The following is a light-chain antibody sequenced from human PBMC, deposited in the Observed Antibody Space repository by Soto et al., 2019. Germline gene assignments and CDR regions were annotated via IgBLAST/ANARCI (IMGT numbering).Light chain of an antibody. V-gene: IGKV1-9*01. CDR2: AAS. CDR1: QVISTF. CDR3: QQLNSYPLT. J-gene: IGKJ4*01. Sequence: DIPLTQSPSFLSASVGARVTFTCRASQVISTFLAWYQQKPGEAPKLLIYAASTLQSGVPSRFSGSGSGTEFTLTISSLQPEDSATHYCQQLNSYPLTFGEGTKGEIK.